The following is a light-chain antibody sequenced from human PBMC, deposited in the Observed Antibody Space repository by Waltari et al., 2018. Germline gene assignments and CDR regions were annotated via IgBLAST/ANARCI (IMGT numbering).Light chain of an antibody. CDR2: DVS. CDR3: CSFTSRSTWV. V-gene: IGLV2-14*01. CDR1: SSHVGGYNY. Sequence: QSALTQPASVSGSPGQSITISRTGTSSHVGGYNYVPWYQQHPGKAPKLLIFDVSYRPSGVSDRFSGSKSGNTASLTISGLQAEDESDYYCCSFTSRSTWVFGGGTKLTVL. J-gene: IGLJ3*02.